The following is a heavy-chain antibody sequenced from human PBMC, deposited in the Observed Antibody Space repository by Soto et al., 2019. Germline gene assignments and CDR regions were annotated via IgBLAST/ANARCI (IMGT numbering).Heavy chain of an antibody. J-gene: IGHJ2*01. CDR3: ARHLGVTVAGTRWYFDL. CDR2: IYPGDSET. D-gene: IGHD6-19*01. Sequence: PGESLKISCEGSGYRFTTYWIGWVRQMPGKGLEWMGIIYPGDSETRYNPSFQGYVTISADKSNNTTYLQWSSLKASDTATYYCARHLGVTVAGTRWYFDLWGRGTLVTVSS. V-gene: IGHV5-51*01. CDR1: GYRFTTYW.